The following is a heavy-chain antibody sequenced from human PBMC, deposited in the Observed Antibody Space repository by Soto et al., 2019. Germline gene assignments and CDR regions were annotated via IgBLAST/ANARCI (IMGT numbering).Heavy chain of an antibody. CDR3: ARDRHYYDSSGYYIGGMDV. J-gene: IGHJ6*02. V-gene: IGHV4-31*03. Sequence: SETLSLTCTVSGGSIGSGGYYWSWIRQHPGKGLEWIGYIYYSGSTYYNPSLKSRVTISVDTSKNQFSLKLSSVTAADTAVYYCARDRHYYDSSGYYIGGMDVWGQGTTVTVSS. CDR2: IYYSGST. D-gene: IGHD3-22*01. CDR1: GGSIGSGGYY.